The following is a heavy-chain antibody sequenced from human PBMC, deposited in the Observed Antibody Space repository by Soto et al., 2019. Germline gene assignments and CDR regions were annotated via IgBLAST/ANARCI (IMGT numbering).Heavy chain of an antibody. CDR1: GGSISSGDYY. V-gene: IGHV4-30-4*01. Sequence: SETLSLTCTVSGGSISSGDYYWRWIRQPPGKGLEWIGYIYYSGSTYYNPSLKSRVTISVDTSKNQFSLKLSSVTAADTAVYYCARATSYSSSSGFDYWGQGTLVTVS. CDR2: IYYSGST. D-gene: IGHD6-13*01. CDR3: ARATSYSSSSGFDY. J-gene: IGHJ4*02.